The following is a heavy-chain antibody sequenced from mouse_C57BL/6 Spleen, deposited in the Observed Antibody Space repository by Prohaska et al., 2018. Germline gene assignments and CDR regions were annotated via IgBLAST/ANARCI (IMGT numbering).Heavy chain of an antibody. CDR2: IIYDGSN. Sequence: DVQLQESGPGLVKPSQSLSLTCSVTGYSITSGYYWNWIRQFPGNKLEWMGYIIYDGSNNYNPSLKNRISITRDTSKNQFFLKLNSVTTEDTATYYCARGGPIPYFDVWGTGTTVTVSS. CDR1: GYSITSGYY. V-gene: IGHV3-6*01. CDR3: ARGGPIPYFDV. D-gene: IGHD6-5*01. J-gene: IGHJ1*03.